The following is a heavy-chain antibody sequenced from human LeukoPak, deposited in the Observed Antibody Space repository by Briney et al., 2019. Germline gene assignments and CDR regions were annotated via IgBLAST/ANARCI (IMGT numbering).Heavy chain of an antibody. CDR1: GYTFTSYG. CDR2: ISTYNGYT. Sequence: ASVKVSCKASGYTFTSYGIGWVRQAPGQGLEWMGWISTYNGYTNSAQKLQGRVTMTTDTSTSTAYMELRSLRSDDTAVYYCAADSRGQQLAFDPWGQGTLVTVSS. CDR3: AADSRGQQLAFDP. D-gene: IGHD6-13*01. V-gene: IGHV1-18*01. J-gene: IGHJ5*02.